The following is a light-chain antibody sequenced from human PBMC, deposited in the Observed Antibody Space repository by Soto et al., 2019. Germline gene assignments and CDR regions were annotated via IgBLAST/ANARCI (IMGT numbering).Light chain of an antibody. V-gene: IGLV6-57*02. Sequence: NFMLTQPHSVSESPGKTVIISCTGSSGSIASNYVQWYQQRPGSAPTTVIYEDNQRPSGVPDRFSGSIDSSSNSASLTISGLKNEDEADYYCQVWDSSSDHWVFGGGTKVTVL. CDR1: SGSIASNY. CDR3: QVWDSSSDHWV. J-gene: IGLJ3*02. CDR2: EDN.